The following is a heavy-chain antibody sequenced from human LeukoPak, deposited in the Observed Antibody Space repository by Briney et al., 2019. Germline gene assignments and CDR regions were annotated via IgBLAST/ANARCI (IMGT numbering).Heavy chain of an antibody. V-gene: IGHV4-39*07. CDR3: ARDTGNYYP. D-gene: IGHD3-10*01. CDR1: GGSISSSSYY. CDR2: IHYSGST. Sequence: SETLSLTCTVSGGSISSSSYYWAWIRQPPGKGLEWIGSIHYSGSTYYNPSLKSRVTISVDTSKNQFSLKLSSVTAADTAVYYCARDTGNYYPWGQGTLVTVSS. J-gene: IGHJ5*02.